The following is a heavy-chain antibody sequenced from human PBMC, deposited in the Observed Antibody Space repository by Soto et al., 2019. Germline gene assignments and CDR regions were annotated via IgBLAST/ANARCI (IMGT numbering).Heavy chain of an antibody. D-gene: IGHD6-13*01. CDR3: TKGPPPPYSSTWYYFDY. CDR2: ISGSGGST. V-gene: IGHV3-23*01. J-gene: IGHJ4*02. CDR1: GFTFSSYA. Sequence: EVQLLESGGGLVQPGGSLRLSCAASGFTFSSYAMSWVRQAPGRGLECVSSISGSGGSTYYADSVKGRFTISRDNSNNTLYLQMISLTAEDTAIYYCTKGPPPPYSSTWYYFDYWGQGTLVTVSS.